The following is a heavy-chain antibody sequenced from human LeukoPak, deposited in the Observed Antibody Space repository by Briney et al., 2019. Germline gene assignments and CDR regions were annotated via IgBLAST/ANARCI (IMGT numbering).Heavy chain of an antibody. CDR2: IKQDGSEK. Sequence: GGSLTLSCATSGFTFTTYWMNWVRQAPGKGLEWVANIKQDGSEKYYVDSVKGRFTISRDNAKNSLYLQMNSLRAEDTAVYYCARDRSLQFDYWGQGTLVTVSS. D-gene: IGHD2-15*01. V-gene: IGHV3-7*01. CDR1: GFTFTTYW. J-gene: IGHJ4*02. CDR3: ARDRSLQFDY.